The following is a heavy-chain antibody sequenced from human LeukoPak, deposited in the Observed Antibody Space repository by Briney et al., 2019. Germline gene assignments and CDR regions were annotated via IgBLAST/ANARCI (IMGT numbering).Heavy chain of an antibody. V-gene: IGHV3-23*01. CDR1: GFTFSSYG. Sequence: GGSLRLSCAASGFTFSSYGMSWVRQAPGKGLEWVSGISGSGSDGSTYYADSVKGRFTISRDNSKNTLYLQMNSLRAEDTAIYYCARDERLLSFLKWGQGTLVTVSS. J-gene: IGHJ4*02. CDR3: ARDERLLSFLK. CDR2: ISGSGSDGST. D-gene: IGHD3-3*01.